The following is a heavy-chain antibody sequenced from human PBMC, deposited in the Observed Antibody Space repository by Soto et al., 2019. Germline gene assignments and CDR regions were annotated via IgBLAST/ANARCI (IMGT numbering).Heavy chain of an antibody. CDR1: GYTFTSYY. CDR2: INPSGGST. V-gene: IGHV1-46*01. Sequence: ASVKVSCKASGYTFTSYYMHWVRQAPGQGLEWMGIINPSGGSTSYAQKFQGRVTMTRDTSTSTVYMELSSLRSEDTAVYYCARTTTGYCSSTSCPRMRTYYYGMAVWGQGTSVTVSS. CDR3: ARTTTGYCSSTSCPRMRTYYYGMAV. J-gene: IGHJ6*02. D-gene: IGHD2-2*01.